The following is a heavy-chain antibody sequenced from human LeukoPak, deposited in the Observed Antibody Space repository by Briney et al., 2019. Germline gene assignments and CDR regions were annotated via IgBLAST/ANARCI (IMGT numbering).Heavy chain of an antibody. CDR2: IKYDGTNK. V-gene: IGHV3-30*02. CDR1: GFTFSNYG. J-gene: IGHJ4*02. CDR3: ARGRYGSGAYHFDY. D-gene: IGHD6-19*01. Sequence: GGSLRLSCAASGFTFSNYGMHWARQAPGKGLEWLAFIKYDGTNKYYADSVKGRFTISRDNSKKILYLQMNSLRAEDTAVYYCARGRYGSGAYHFDYWGQGTLVTVSS.